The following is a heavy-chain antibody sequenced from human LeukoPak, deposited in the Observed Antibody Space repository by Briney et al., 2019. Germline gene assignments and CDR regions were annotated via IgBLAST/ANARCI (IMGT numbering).Heavy chain of an antibody. CDR2: VSHSGGT. V-gene: IGHV4-34*01. J-gene: IGHJ4*02. CDR3: TREGPPVGSTGYYDY. D-gene: IGHD3-22*01. Sequence: PSETLSLTCAVYGGSFSGYYWNWIRQPPGKGLEWIGEVSHSGGTNYNPSIKSRVTISIDTSKNQFSLKLNSVTAADTAVYYCTREGPPVGSTGYYDYWGQGTLVTVSS. CDR1: GGSFSGYY.